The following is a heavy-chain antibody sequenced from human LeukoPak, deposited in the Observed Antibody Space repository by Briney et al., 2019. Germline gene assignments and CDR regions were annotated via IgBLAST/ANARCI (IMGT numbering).Heavy chain of an antibody. CDR3: ARGSVITMVRGVMRDFDY. CDR2: IIPIFGTA. V-gene: IGHV1-69*05. D-gene: IGHD3-10*01. J-gene: IGHJ4*02. Sequence: ASVKVSCKASGFTFTSYGISWVRQAPGQGLEWMGGIIPIFGTANYAQKFQGRVTITTDESTSTAYMELSSLRSEDTAVYYCARGSVITMVRGVMRDFDYWGQGTLVTVSS. CDR1: GFTFTSYG.